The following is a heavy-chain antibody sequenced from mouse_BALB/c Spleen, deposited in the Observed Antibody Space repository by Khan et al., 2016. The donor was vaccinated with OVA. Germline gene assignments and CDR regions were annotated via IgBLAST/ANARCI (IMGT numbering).Heavy chain of an antibody. CDR1: GFTFSSYV. Sequence: EVELVESGGDLVKPGGSLKLSCAVSGFTFSSYVMSWVRQTPEKRLEWVASISSGGTPAYPDSLKGRFTVSRDNATSIVYLQRSSLRSEDTAMYYCVREAYRCDGYYFDYWGQGTTLTVSS. D-gene: IGHD2-14*01. CDR2: ISSGGTP. CDR3: VREAYRCDGYYFDY. J-gene: IGHJ2*01. V-gene: IGHV5-6-5*01.